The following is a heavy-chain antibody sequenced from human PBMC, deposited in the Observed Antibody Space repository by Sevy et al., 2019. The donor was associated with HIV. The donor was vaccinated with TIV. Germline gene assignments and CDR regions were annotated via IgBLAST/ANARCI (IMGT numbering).Heavy chain of an antibody. J-gene: IGHJ4*02. V-gene: IGHV3-23*01. CDR2: ISGSGGST. CDR3: AKEDFWSGYYRYRSYFDY. CDR1: EFTFSSYA. Sequence: GGSLRLSCAASEFTFSSYAMSWVRQAPGKGLEWVSAISGSGGSTYYADSVKGRFTISRDNSKNTLYLQMNSLRAEDTAVYYCAKEDFWSGYYRYRSYFDYWGQGTLVTVSS. D-gene: IGHD3-3*01.